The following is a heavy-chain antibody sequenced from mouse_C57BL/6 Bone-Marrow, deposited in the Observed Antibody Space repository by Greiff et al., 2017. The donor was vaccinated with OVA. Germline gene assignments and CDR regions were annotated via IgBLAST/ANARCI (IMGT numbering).Heavy chain of an antibody. J-gene: IGHJ1*03. CDR1: GFTFSSYT. CDR3: ARRKDYDYDIWYFDV. D-gene: IGHD2-4*01. Sequence: EVMLVESGGGLVKPGGSLKLSCAASGFTFSSYTMSWVRQTPEKRLEWVATISGGGGNTYYPDSVKGRFTISRDNAKNTLYLQMSSLRSEDTALYYCARRKDYDYDIWYFDVWGTGTTVTVSS. CDR2: ISGGGGNT. V-gene: IGHV5-9*01.